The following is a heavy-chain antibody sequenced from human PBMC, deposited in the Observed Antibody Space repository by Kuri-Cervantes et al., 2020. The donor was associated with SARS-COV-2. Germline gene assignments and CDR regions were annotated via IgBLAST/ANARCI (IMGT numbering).Heavy chain of an antibody. J-gene: IGHJ3*02. CDR2: IWYDGSNK. V-gene: IGHV3-33*01. CDR1: GFTFSSYG. CDR3: AGEIVGISEGAFDI. D-gene: IGHD2-21*01. Sequence: GGSLRLSCAASGFTFSSYGMHWVRQAPGKGLEWVAVIWYDGSNKYYADSVKGRFTISRDNSKNTLYLQMNSLRAEDTAVYYCAGEIVGISEGAFDIWGQGTMVTVSS.